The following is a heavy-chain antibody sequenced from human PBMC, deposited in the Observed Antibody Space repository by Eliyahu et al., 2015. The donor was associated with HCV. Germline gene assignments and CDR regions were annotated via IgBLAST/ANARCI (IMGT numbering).Heavy chain of an antibody. J-gene: IGHJ4*02. Sequence: EVQLVESGGGLVKPGRSLRLSCTASGFTFGDYAMSWFRQAPGKGLEWVGFIRSKAYGGTTEYAASVKGRFTISRDDSKRIAYLQINSLKTEDTAVYYCTGTYYYDSSGYYLPDYWGQGTLVTVSS. CDR2: IRSKAYGGTT. CDR1: GFTFGDYA. V-gene: IGHV3-49*05. D-gene: IGHD3-22*01. CDR3: TGTYYYDSSGYYLPDY.